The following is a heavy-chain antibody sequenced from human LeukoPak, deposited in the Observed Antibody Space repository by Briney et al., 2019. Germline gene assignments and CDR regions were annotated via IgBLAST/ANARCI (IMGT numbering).Heavy chain of an antibody. CDR1: GYSFTIYW. J-gene: IGHJ4*02. Sequence: PGESLKISCKGSGYSFTIYWIGWVRQMPGKGLEWMGIIYPGDSDTRYSPSFQGQVTISADRSINTAYLHWSSLEASDTAIYYCARRLKNSSGWTFDYWGQGTLVTVSS. D-gene: IGHD6-19*01. V-gene: IGHV5-51*01. CDR2: IYPGDSDT. CDR3: ARRLKNSSGWTFDY.